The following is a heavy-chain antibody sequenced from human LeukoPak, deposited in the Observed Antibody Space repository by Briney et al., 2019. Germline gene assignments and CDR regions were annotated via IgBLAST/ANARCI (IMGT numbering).Heavy chain of an antibody. J-gene: IGHJ4*02. Sequence: QTGGSLRLSCAASGFTFSSYWMNWVRQAPGKGLEWVANIEQDGSEKYYGDSVKGRLTISRDNDQNSLYLQMNSLRAEDTAVYYCARDHARDGYNFWGQGALVTVSS. CDR2: IEQDGSEK. D-gene: IGHD5-24*01. CDR1: GFTFSSYW. V-gene: IGHV3-7*01. CDR3: ARDHARDGYNF.